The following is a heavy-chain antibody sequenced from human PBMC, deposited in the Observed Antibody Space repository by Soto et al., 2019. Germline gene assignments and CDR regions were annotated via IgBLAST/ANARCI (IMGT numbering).Heavy chain of an antibody. CDR2: INHSGST. D-gene: IGHD2-2*01. V-gene: IGHV4-34*01. CDR3: ARDSVVQAAYYYYGMDV. J-gene: IGHJ6*02. CDR1: VGCFSGYY. Sequence: PSQTLSLTCAVYVGCFSGYYWSWIRQPPGKGLEWIGEINHSGSTNYNPSLKSRVTISVDTSKKQFSLKLSSVTAADTAVYYCARDSVVQAAYYYYGMDVWGQGTTVTVSS.